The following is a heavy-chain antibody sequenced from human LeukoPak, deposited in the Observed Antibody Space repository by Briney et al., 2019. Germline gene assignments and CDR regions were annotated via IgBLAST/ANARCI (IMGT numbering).Heavy chain of an antibody. J-gene: IGHJ4*02. D-gene: IGHD3-3*01. CDR3: ARGYDFWSGYQH. CDR2: VNPNSGCT. Sequence: ASVKVSCKASGYTFTGYYMHWVRQAPGQGLEWMGWVNPNSGCTNYAQKFQGRVPMTRDTSISTAYMELSRLRSDDTAVYYCARGYDFWSGYQHWGQGTLVTVSS. CDR1: GYTFTGYY. V-gene: IGHV1-2*02.